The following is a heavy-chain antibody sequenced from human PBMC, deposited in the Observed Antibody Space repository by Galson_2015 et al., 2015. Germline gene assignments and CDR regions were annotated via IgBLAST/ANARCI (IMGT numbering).Heavy chain of an antibody. CDR3: ARRIVTTGDFDY. CDR1: GYTFSSYS. D-gene: IGHD1-1*01. CDR2: INSSGGGT. Sequence: SVKVSCKASGYTFSSYSIHWVRQAPGQGLEWMGIINSSGGGTSYAQRFQGRVTMTRDTSTSTVYMELSSLRSDDTAVYYCARRIVTTGDFDYWGQGTLVTVSS. V-gene: IGHV1-46*01. J-gene: IGHJ4*02.